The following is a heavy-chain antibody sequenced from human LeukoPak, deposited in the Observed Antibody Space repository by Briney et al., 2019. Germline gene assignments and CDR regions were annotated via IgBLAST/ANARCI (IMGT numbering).Heavy chain of an antibody. V-gene: IGHV3-21*04. CDR1: GFTFSSYN. CDR2: ISSSSSYI. CDR3: ASNLRGYSSSPDDY. D-gene: IGHD6-6*01. Sequence: PGGSLRLSCAASGFTFSSYNMNWVRQAPGKGLEWVSSISSSSSYIYYADSVKGRFTISRDNAKNSLYLQMNSLRAEDTAVYYCASNLRGYSSSPDDYWGQGTLVTVSS. J-gene: IGHJ4*02.